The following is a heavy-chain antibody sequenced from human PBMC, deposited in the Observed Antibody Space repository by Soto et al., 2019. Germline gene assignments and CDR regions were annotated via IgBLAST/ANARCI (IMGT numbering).Heavy chain of an antibody. CDR1: GGSISSYY. J-gene: IGHJ2*01. D-gene: IGHD3-22*01. V-gene: IGHV4-59*01. CDR2: IYYSGST. CDR3: ARGSYYYDSSGYSHWYFDL. Sequence: QVQLQESGPGLVKPSETLSLTCTVSGGSISSYYWSWIRQPPGKGLEWIGYIYYSGSTNYNPSLKSRVTISVDTSKNQFSVKLSSVTAADTAVYYCARGSYYYDSSGYSHWYFDLWGRGTLVTVSS.